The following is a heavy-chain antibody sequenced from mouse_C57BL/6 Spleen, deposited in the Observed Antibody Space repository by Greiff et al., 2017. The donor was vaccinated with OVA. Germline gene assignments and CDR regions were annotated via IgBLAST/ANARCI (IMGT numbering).Heavy chain of an antibody. CDR2: INPSSGYT. CDR3: ARGYYDYGGYFDY. CDR1: GYTFTSYW. J-gene: IGHJ2*01. Sequence: QVQLQQSGAELAKPGASVKLSCKASGYTFTSYWMHWVKQRPGQGLEWIGYINPSSGYTKYNQKFKDKATLTADKSSSTAYMQLSSLIYEDSAVYYCARGYYDYGGYFDYWGQGTTLTVSS. V-gene: IGHV1-7*01. D-gene: IGHD2-4*01.